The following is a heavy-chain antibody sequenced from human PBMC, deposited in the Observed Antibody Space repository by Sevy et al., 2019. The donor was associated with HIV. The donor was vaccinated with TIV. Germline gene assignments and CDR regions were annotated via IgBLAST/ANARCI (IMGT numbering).Heavy chain of an antibody. J-gene: IGHJ5*02. CDR2: IYYSGST. CDR1: GGSISSYY. Sequence: SETLSLTCTVSGGSISSYYWSWIRQPPGKGLEWIGYIYYSGSTNYNPSLKSRVTISVDTSKNQFSLKLSSVTAADTAVYYCAREWGGYGGYDYGWFDPWGQGTLVTVSS. D-gene: IGHD5-12*01. CDR3: AREWGGYGGYDYGWFDP. V-gene: IGHV4-59*01.